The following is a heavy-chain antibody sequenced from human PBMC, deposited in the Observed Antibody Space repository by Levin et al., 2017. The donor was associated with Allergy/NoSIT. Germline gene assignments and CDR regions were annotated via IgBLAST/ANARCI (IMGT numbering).Heavy chain of an antibody. CDR1: GFTFSSFW. J-gene: IGHJ4*02. Sequence: RAGGSLRLSCAASGFTFSSFWMNWVRQAPGKGLEWVANIKQDGSDRYYVDSVKGRFTISRDNAKNSLYLQMNSLRAEDTAKYYCARVWGGADPDSSAYRPFDSWGQGTLVTVSS. D-gene: IGHD3-22*01. CDR3: ARVWGGADPDSSAYRPFDS. CDR2: IKQDGSDR. V-gene: IGHV3-7*01.